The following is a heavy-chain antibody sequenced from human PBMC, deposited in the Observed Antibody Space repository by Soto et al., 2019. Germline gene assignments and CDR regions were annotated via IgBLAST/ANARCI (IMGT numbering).Heavy chain of an antibody. V-gene: IGHV4-59*01. Sequence: KPSETLSLTCTVSGDSISSYYWSWIRQSPGKGLEWIGNIYYSGSTSYNPSLKSRLTVSVDTSKNQFSLKLSSVTAADTAVYYCARDGGRYYAMDVWGQGTTVTV. J-gene: IGHJ6*02. CDR3: ARDGGRYYAMDV. D-gene: IGHD3-3*01. CDR2: IYYSGST. CDR1: GDSISSYY.